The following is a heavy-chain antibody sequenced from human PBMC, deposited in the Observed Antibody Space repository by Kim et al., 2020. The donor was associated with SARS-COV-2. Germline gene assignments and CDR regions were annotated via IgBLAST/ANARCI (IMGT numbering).Heavy chain of an antibody. CDR2: ISGSGGST. CDR3: ARIGGHSGSYSEVAFGYYYYYGMDV. D-gene: IGHD1-26*01. Sequence: GGSLRLSCAASGFTFSSYAMSWVRQAPGKGLEWVSAISGSGGSTYYADSVKGRFTISRDNSKNTLYLQMNSLRAEDTAVYYCARIGGHSGSYSEVAFGYYYYYGMDVWGQGTTVTVSS. V-gene: IGHV3-23*01. J-gene: IGHJ6*02. CDR1: GFTFSSYA.